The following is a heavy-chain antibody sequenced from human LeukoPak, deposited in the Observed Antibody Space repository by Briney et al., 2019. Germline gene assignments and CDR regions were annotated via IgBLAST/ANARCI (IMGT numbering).Heavy chain of an antibody. J-gene: IGHJ6*02. D-gene: IGHD3-16*01. CDR1: GGSISSYY. CDR2: IHYSGRA. CDR3: VRFGVNYDMDV. V-gene: IGHV4-4*07. Sequence: PSETLSLTCTVSGGSISSYYWSWIRQPAGKGLEWIGQIHYSGRADYNPSLKSRITMPVDTSRNQISLKLSSVTAADTAIYYCVRFGVNYDMDVWGQGTTVTVFS.